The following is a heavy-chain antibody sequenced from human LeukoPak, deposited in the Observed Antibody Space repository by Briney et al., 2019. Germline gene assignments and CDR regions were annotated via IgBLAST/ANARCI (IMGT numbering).Heavy chain of an antibody. V-gene: IGHV3-7*01. CDR2: IRQDGSEK. J-gene: IGHJ4*02. CDR1: GFTFSSAW. CDR3: ARGQPTVG. Sequence: GGSLRLSCTASGFTFSSAWMHWVRQAPGKGLEWVANIRQDGSEKYYVDSVKGRFTISRDNAKNSLYLQMNSLRAEDTAVYYCARGQPTVGWGQGTLVTVSS. D-gene: IGHD4-23*01.